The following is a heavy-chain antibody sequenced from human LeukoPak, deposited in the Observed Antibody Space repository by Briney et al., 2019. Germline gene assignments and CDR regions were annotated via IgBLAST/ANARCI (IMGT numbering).Heavy chain of an antibody. Sequence: GGSLRLSCAASGFSFSSYWMSWVRQAPGKGLEWVANIKQDGSEKYYVDSVKGRFTISRDNAKNSLYLQMNSLRAEDTAVYYCARSYDSSGYYFPPSFDYWGQGTLVTVSS. J-gene: IGHJ4*02. V-gene: IGHV3-7*03. CDR2: IKQDGSEK. CDR1: GFSFSSYW. CDR3: ARSYDSSGYYFPPSFDY. D-gene: IGHD3-22*01.